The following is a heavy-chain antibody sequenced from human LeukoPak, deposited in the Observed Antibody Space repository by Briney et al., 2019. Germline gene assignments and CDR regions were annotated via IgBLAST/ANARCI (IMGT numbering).Heavy chain of an antibody. V-gene: IGHV3-9*01. Sequence: GRSLRLSCAASGFTFDDYAMHWVRQAQGKGLEWVSGIRWNSGSIGYADSVKGRFTISRDNAKNSLYLQMNSLRAEDTAVYYCARDSTFPYGSGYYSFDYWGQGTLVTVSS. CDR2: IRWNSGSI. D-gene: IGHD3-22*01. CDR1: GFTFDDYA. CDR3: ARDSTFPYGSGYYSFDY. J-gene: IGHJ4*02.